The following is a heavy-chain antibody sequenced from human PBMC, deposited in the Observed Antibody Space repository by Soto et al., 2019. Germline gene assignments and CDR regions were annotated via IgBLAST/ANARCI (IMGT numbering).Heavy chain of an antibody. CDR2: IKSKTDGGTA. CDR3: TTDQVGAHDY. Sequence: GGSLRLSCAASGFTFSSYAMSWVRQAPGKGLEWVGRIKSKTDGGTADYAAPVKGRFTISRDDSKNTLYLQMNSLKTEDTAVYYCTTDQVGAHDYWGQGTLVTVSS. CDR1: GFTFSSYA. J-gene: IGHJ4*02. D-gene: IGHD1-26*01. V-gene: IGHV3-15*01.